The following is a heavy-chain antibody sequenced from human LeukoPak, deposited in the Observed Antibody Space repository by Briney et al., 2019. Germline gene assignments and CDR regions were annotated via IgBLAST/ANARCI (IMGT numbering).Heavy chain of an antibody. CDR2: IYYSGST. Sequence: SETLSLTCTVSGGSISSSTYYWGWIRQPPGKGLEWLGSIYYSGSTYYNPSLKSRVTISVDTSKNQFSLKLSSMTAADTAVYYCASGYSFGFRSYYFDYWAQGTLVTVSS. CDR3: ASGYSFGFRSYYFDY. J-gene: IGHJ4*02. CDR1: GGSISSSTYY. D-gene: IGHD5-18*01. V-gene: IGHV4-39*07.